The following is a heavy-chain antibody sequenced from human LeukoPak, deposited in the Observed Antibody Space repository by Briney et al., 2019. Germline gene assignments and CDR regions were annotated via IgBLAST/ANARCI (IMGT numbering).Heavy chain of an antibody. CDR3: TTYDFWSVSYAFDI. Sequence: GGSLRLSCAASGFTFSNAWMSWVRQAPGKGLEWVGRIKSKTDGGTTDYAAPVKGRFTISRDDSKNTLYLQMNSLKTEDTAVYYCTTYDFWSVSYAFDIWGQGAMVTVSS. CDR1: GFTFSNAW. V-gene: IGHV3-15*01. CDR2: IKSKTDGGTT. D-gene: IGHD3-3*01. J-gene: IGHJ3*02.